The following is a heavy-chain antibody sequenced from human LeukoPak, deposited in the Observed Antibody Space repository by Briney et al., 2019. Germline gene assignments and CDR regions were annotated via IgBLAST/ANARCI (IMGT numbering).Heavy chain of an antibody. Sequence: GGSLRLSCAVSGFTFSDHTMNWVRQAPGKGLEWVASIESNGNEKYSSDSLKDRFTISRDNSKNTLYLQLNTVRPEDTAVFYCARGVTSWPQGPYHFDYWGRGILITVSS. CDR2: IESNGNEK. D-gene: IGHD2-2*01. J-gene: IGHJ4*02. CDR3: ARGVTSWPQGPYHFDY. CDR1: GFTFSDHT. V-gene: IGHV3-30*02.